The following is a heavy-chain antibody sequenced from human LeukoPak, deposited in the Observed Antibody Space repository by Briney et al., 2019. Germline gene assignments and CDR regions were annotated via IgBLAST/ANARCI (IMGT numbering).Heavy chain of an antibody. CDR3: ARDQDIVVVTAILNY. Sequence: ASVKVSCKASGYTFTSYYMHWVRQAPGQGLEWMGIINPSGGSTSYAQKFQGRVTMTRDTSASTVYMELSSLRSEDTAVYYCARDQDIVVVTAILNYWGQGTLVTVSS. J-gene: IGHJ4*02. D-gene: IGHD2-21*02. V-gene: IGHV1-46*01. CDR1: GYTFTSYY. CDR2: INPSGGST.